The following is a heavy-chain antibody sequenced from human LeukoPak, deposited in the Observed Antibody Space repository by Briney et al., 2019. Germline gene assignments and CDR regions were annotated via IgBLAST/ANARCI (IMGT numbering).Heavy chain of an antibody. D-gene: IGHD3-3*01. CDR3: VRGDDFFDC. CDR1: GGSISSGDYY. V-gene: IGHV4-30-2*01. Sequence: PSETLSLTCTVSGGSISSGDYYWSWIRQPPGKGLDWIGYIYHSGSTYYNPSLKSRLTISIDKSKNQFSLNLTSVTAADTAVYYCVRGDDFFDCWGQGTLVTVSS. CDR2: IYHSGST. J-gene: IGHJ4*02.